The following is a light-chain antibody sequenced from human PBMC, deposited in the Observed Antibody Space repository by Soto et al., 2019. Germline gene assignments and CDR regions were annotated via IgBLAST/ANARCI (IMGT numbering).Light chain of an antibody. CDR2: DVS. J-gene: IGKJ5*01. Sequence: EVVLTQSPATLSLSPGERATLSCRASQSVSTFLAWYQQKPGQAPRLLIYDVSQRATGIPARFSGSGSGRDFTLTISTLEPEDFAVYYCQQRSNWPPITFGQGTRLEI. CDR1: QSVSTF. CDR3: QQRSNWPPIT. V-gene: IGKV3-11*02.